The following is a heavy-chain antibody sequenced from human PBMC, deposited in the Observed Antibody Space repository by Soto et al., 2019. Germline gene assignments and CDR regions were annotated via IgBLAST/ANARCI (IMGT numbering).Heavy chain of an antibody. J-gene: IGHJ6*02. V-gene: IGHV1-69*12. D-gene: IGHD4-17*01. Sequence: QVQLVQSGAEVKKPGSSVKVSCKASGDTFNSYAISWVRQAPGQGLEWMGGIIRIFGTADYAQKFQGRVTITADESTSTAYMELSRLRSEDTAVYYCARNPMTTVTTIYYYGMDVWGQGTTVTVSS. CDR3: ARNPMTTVTTIYYYGMDV. CDR1: GDTFNSYA. CDR2: IIRIFGTA.